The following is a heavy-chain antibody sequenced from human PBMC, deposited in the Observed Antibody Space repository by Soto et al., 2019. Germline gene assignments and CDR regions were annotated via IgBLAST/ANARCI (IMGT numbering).Heavy chain of an antibody. D-gene: IGHD3-22*01. V-gene: IGHV4-59*01. CDR3: ASIDRDSSGYPDY. CDR2: IYYSGST. CDR1: GGSISSYY. Sequence: ASETLSLTCTVSGGSISSYYWSWIRQPPGKGLEWIGYIYYSGSTNYNPSLKSRVTISVDTSKNQFSLKLSSVTAADTAVYYCASIDRDSSGYPDYWGQGTLVTSPQ. J-gene: IGHJ4*02.